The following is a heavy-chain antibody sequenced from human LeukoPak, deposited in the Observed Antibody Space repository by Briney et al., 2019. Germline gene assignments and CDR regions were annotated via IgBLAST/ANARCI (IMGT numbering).Heavy chain of an antibody. J-gene: IGHJ4*02. V-gene: IGHV3-48*01. CDR2: ISSSSNTI. CDR1: GFTFSSYN. CDR3: ATESGTYSGTCFDY. Sequence: PGGSLRLSCAASGFTFSSYNMNWVRQAPGKGLEGVSYISSSSNTIYYADSVRGRFTISRDNAKNSLYLQMNSLRAKDTAVYYCATESGTYSGTCFDYWGQGTLVTVSS. D-gene: IGHD1-26*01.